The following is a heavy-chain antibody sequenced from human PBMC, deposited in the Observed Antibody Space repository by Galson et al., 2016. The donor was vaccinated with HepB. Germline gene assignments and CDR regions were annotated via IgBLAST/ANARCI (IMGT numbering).Heavy chain of an antibody. CDR1: GGTFSNYA. V-gene: IGHV1-69*13. CDR3: ANRVDPAAGEVDYYYTMDV. CDR2: IIPIFGTA. D-gene: IGHD2-2*01. J-gene: IGHJ6*02. Sequence: SVKVSCKASGGTFSNYAISWVRQAPGQGLEWMGGIIPIFGTANYTHNFQGRVTITADESTSTFYMELNNLRSEDTAVYFCANRVDPAAGEVDYYYTMDVWGQGTTVTVSS.